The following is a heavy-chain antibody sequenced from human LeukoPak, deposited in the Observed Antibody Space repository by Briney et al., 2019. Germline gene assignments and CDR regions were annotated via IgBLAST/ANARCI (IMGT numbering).Heavy chain of an antibody. CDR2: ISGSGGST. CDR3: GGSSIVDYYYYYYMDV. J-gene: IGHJ6*03. V-gene: IGHV3-23*01. D-gene: IGHD2-21*01. Sequence: PGGSLRLSCAASEFTFSSYAMSWVRQAPGKGLEWVSSISGSGGSTYYADSVKGRFTISRDNSKNTLNLQMNSLRAEDTAVYYCGGSSIVDYYYYYYMDVWGKGTTVTVSS. CDR1: EFTFSSYA.